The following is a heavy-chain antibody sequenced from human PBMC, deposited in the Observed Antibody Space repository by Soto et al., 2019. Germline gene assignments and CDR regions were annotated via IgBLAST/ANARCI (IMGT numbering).Heavy chain of an antibody. Sequence: GGSLRLSCAASGFSFSSKWMHWVRHAPGQGLVWVSRINTDGSSTSHADFVKGRFTISRDNAKNTLYLQMNSLRTEDTAVYYCARNHGSGWYHYFAYWGQGTLVTVSS. CDR3: ARNHGSGWYHYFAY. D-gene: IGHD6-19*01. CDR2: INTDGSST. J-gene: IGHJ4*02. V-gene: IGHV3-74*01. CDR1: GFSFSSKW.